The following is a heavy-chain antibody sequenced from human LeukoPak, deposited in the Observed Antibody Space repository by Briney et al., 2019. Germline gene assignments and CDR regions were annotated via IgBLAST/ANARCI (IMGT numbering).Heavy chain of an antibody. V-gene: IGHV1-46*01. CDR2: INPSGGST. CDR1: GYTFTSYY. Sequence: GASVKVSCKASGYTFTSYYMHWVRQAPGQGLEWMGIINPSGGSTSYAQKFQGRVTMTRDTSTSTVYMELSSLRSEDTAVYYCAKDSIGSAGGIRYFDCWGQGMLVTVSS. J-gene: IGHJ4*02. D-gene: IGHD6-13*01. CDR3: AKDSIGSAGGIRYFDC.